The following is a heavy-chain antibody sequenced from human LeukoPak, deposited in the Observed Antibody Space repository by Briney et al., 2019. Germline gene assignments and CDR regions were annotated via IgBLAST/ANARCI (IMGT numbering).Heavy chain of an antibody. CDR1: GGSLSSGDYY. V-gene: IGHV4-30-4*08. Sequence: SETLSLTCTVSGGSLSSGDYYWSWIRQPPGKGLEWIGYIYYSGSTYYNPSLKSRVTISADTSKNQFSLKLSSVTAADTAVYYCVRDGLHCSSTSCYREGFDYWGQGTLVTVSS. CDR3: VRDGLHCSSTSCYREGFDY. CDR2: IYYSGST. J-gene: IGHJ4*02. D-gene: IGHD2-2*02.